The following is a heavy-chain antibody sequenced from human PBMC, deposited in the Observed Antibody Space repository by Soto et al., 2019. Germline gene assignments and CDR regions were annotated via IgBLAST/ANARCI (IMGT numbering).Heavy chain of an antibody. D-gene: IGHD2-21*01. J-gene: IGHJ4*02. CDR1: GGSLKSGGYY. CDR3: AGRDGYIDY. V-gene: IGHV4-31*02. CDR2: IYYTGRT. Sequence: SETLSLTCTVSGGSLKSGGYYWSWVRQHPGRGLEWIGYIYYTGRTYYNPSLESRLTFSVDTSKNQFSLRLSSVTAADTAVYYCAGRDGYIDYWGQGTLVTVSS.